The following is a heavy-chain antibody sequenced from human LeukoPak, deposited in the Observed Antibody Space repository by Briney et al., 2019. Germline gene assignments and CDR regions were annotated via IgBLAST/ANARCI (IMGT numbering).Heavy chain of an antibody. J-gene: IGHJ5*02. CDR3: ARDRGGGWFDP. V-gene: IGHV4-4*07. D-gene: IGHD3-16*01. Sequence: PSETLSLTCTVSGGSISSYYWSWIRQPAGEGLEWIGRIDPSGNTNYSPSLKSRLTMSVDTSKNQFSLKLSSVTAADTAVYYCARDRGGGWFDPWGQGTLVTVSS. CDR1: GGSISSYY. CDR2: IDPSGNT.